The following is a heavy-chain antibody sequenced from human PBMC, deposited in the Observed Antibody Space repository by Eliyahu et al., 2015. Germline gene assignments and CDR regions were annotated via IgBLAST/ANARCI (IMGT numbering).Heavy chain of an antibody. CDR2: LSASGGGR. Sequence: EVQLVXSGGGLVQPGGSLRLSCAASGFTFSXYGXGWVRQTPGKGVEGVSALSASGGGRYYADSVKGRFTISRDNSKNTLYLQMNSLRVEDTALYYCAKEMTDRRPFDYWGQGTLVTVSS. CDR1: GFTFSXYG. D-gene: IGHD2-21*02. CDR3: AKEMTDRRPFDY. V-gene: IGHV3-23*04. J-gene: IGHJ4*02.